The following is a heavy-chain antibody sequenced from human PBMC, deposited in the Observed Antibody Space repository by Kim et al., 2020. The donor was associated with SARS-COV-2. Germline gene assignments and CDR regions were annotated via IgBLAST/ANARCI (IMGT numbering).Heavy chain of an antibody. Sequence: ASVKVSCKASGYTFTSYYMHWVRQAPGQGLEWMGIINPSGGSTSYAQKFQGRVTMTRDTSTSTVYMELSSLRSEDTAVYYCARDPDTMVRGSWFDPWGQGTLVTVSS. D-gene: IGHD3-10*01. J-gene: IGHJ5*02. CDR1: GYTFTSYY. V-gene: IGHV1-46*01. CDR3: ARDPDTMVRGSWFDP. CDR2: INPSGGST.